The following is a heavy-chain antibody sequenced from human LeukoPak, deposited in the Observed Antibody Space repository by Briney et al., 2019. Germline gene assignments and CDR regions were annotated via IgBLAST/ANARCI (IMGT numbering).Heavy chain of an antibody. CDR2: IRYDGSNK. V-gene: IGHV3-30*02. Sequence: PGGSLRLSCAASGFTFSSYGMHWVRQAPGKGLEWVAFIRYDGSNKYYADSVKGRFTISRDNSKNTLYLQMNSLRAEDTAVYYCAKGRDIVVVPAAIYFDYWGQGTLVTVSS. D-gene: IGHD2-2*01. CDR1: GFTFSSYG. J-gene: IGHJ4*02. CDR3: AKGRDIVVVPAAIYFDY.